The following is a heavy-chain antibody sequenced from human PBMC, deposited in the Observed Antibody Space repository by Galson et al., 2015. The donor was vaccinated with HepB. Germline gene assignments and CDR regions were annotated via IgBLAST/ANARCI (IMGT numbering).Heavy chain of an antibody. D-gene: IGHD1-26*01. CDR2: ISSSSSTI. V-gene: IGHV3-48*01. CDR3: ARDVSGSYFSDAFDI. J-gene: IGHJ3*02. CDR1: GFTFSSYS. Sequence: SLRLSCEASGFTFSSYSMNWVRQAPGKGLEWVSYISSSSSTIYYADSVKGRFTISRDNAKNSLYLQMNSLRAEDTAVYYCARDVSGSYFSDAFDIWGQGTMVTVSS.